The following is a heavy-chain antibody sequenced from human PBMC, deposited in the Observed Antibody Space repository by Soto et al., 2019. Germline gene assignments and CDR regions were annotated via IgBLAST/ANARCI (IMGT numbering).Heavy chain of an antibody. CDR2: ISGSGGST. V-gene: IGHV3-23*01. J-gene: IGHJ5*02. CDR3: AKDPVIVVVVAAPLFDP. Sequence: EVQLLESGGGLVQPGGSLRLSCAASGFTFSSYSMSWVRQAPGKGLEWVSAISGSGGSTYYADSVKGRFTISRDNPKNTLYLQMNSLRAEDTAVYYCAKDPVIVVVVAAPLFDPWGQGTLVTVSS. CDR1: GFTFSSYS. D-gene: IGHD2-15*01.